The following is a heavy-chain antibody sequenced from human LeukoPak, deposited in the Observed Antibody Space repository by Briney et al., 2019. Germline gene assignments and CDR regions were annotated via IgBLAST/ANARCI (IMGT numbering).Heavy chain of an antibody. CDR2: INHSGST. J-gene: IGHJ4*02. CDR3: ARGRHLKYYYYSSGQLDY. Sequence: SETLSLTCAVYGGSFSGYHWSWIRQPPGKGLEWIGEINHSGSTNYNPSLKSRVTISVDTSKNQFSLKLSSVTAADTAVYYCARGRHLKYYYYSSGQLDYWGQGTLVSVPS. CDR1: GGSFSGYH. V-gene: IGHV4-34*01. D-gene: IGHD3-22*01.